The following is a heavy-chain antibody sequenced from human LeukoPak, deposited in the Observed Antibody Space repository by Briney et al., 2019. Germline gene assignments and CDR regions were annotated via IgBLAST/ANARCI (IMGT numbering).Heavy chain of an antibody. J-gene: IGHJ5*02. Sequence: SETLSLTCTVSGGSISSYYWGWIRQPPGKGLEWIGSIYYSGSTYYNPSLKSRVTISVDTSKNQFSLKLSSVTAADTAVYYCARQVIAAAINWFDPWGQGTLVTVSS. D-gene: IGHD6-13*01. V-gene: IGHV4-39*01. CDR2: IYYSGST. CDR1: GGSISSYY. CDR3: ARQVIAAAINWFDP.